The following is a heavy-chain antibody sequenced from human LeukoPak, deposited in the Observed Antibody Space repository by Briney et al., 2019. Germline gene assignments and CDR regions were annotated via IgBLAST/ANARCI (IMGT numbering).Heavy chain of an antibody. D-gene: IGHD3-22*01. CDR1: GGSFSSYY. J-gene: IGHJ4*02. Sequence: SETLSLTCAVYGGSFSSYYWSWIRQPPGKGLEWIGYIYYSGSTNYNPSLKSRVTISVDTSKNQFSLKLSSVTAADTAVYYCARLYYYDSSGYYYFYDYWGQGTLVTVSS. CDR2: IYYSGST. V-gene: IGHV4-59*01. CDR3: ARLYYYDSSGYYYFYDY.